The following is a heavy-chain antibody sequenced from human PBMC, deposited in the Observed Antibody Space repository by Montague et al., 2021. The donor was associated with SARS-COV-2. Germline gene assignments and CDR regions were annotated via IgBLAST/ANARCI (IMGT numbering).Heavy chain of an antibody. CDR2: TYYRSKWYY. Sequence: CAISGDSVSSNTAAWNWIRQSPSRGLEWLGRTYYRSKWYYDYAVSVKSRMTISPDTSKNKFSLQLSSVTPEDRAVYYCAGDPRYSLSWSLDYWGQGTLVTVSS. V-gene: IGHV6-1*01. CDR1: GDSVSSNTAA. D-gene: IGHD6-13*01. J-gene: IGHJ4*02. CDR3: AGDPRYSLSWSLDY.